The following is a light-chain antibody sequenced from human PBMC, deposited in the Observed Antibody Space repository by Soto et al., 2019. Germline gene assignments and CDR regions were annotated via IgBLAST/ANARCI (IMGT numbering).Light chain of an antibody. Sequence: DLQMTQSPSTLSASVGDRVTITCRASQSISSWLAWYQQKPGKAPKLLIYDASNLESGVPSRFSGSGSGTEFTLTISSLQPDDFATYYCQQYNEFQYTFGQGTRLDI. J-gene: IGKJ2*01. CDR2: DAS. CDR3: QQYNEFQYT. CDR1: QSISSW. V-gene: IGKV1-5*01.